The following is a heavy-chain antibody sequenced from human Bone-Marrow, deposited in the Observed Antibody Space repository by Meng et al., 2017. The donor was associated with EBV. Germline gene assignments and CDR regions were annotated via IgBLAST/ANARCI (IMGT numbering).Heavy chain of an antibody. Sequence: QTTFKQLCSPLIYTQPSLPRTCPFSGIPHRTSGMGVALLRQPPGKALEWLALFYWDDETRYSPALKNRLTVTKDSSKNQVVFRMANLDPADTATYYCAHRRSDSGWFGYWGQGTLVTVSS. D-gene: IGHD6-19*01. CDR1: GIPHRTSGMG. CDR3: AHRRSDSGWFGY. CDR2: FYWDDET. V-gene: IGHV2-5*02. J-gene: IGHJ4*02.